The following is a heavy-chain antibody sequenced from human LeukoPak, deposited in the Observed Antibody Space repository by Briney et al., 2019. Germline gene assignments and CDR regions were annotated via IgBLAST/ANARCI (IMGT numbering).Heavy chain of an antibody. J-gene: IGHJ6*03. D-gene: IGHD2-15*01. CDR1: GFTFSSYS. CDR2: ISSSSSYI. Sequence: PGGSLRLSCAASGFTFSSYSMNWVRQAPGKGLEWVSPISSSSSYIYYADSVKGRFTISRDNAKNSLYLQMNSLRAEDTAVYYCARGAGYCSGGSCSPYYYMDVWGKGTTVTVSS. CDR3: ARGAGYCSGGSCSPYYYMDV. V-gene: IGHV3-21*01.